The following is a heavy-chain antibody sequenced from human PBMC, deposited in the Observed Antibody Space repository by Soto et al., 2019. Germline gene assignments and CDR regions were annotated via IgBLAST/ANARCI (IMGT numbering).Heavy chain of an antibody. CDR2: IDPSDSYT. Sequence: PGESLKISCKGSGYSFTSYWISWVRQIPWKGLEWMGRIDPSDSYTNYSPSFQGHVTISADKSISTAYLQWSSLKASDTAMYYCARHPFTPLAIRKVWFGAENWFDPWGQGTLVTSPQ. CDR3: ARHPFTPLAIRKVWFGAENWFDP. J-gene: IGHJ5*02. D-gene: IGHD3-10*01. V-gene: IGHV5-10-1*01. CDR1: GYSFTSYW.